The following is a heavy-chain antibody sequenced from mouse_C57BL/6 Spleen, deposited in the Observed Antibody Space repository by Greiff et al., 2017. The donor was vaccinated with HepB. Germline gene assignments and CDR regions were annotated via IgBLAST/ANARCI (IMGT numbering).Heavy chain of an antibody. Sequence: VQLQQPGAELVKPGASVKMSCKASGYTFTSYWITWVKQRPGQGLEWIGDIYPGSGSTNYNEKFKSKATLTVDTSSSTAYMQLSSLTSEDSAVYYCARGIYYGSQSFAYWGQGTLVTVSA. J-gene: IGHJ3*01. CDR1: GYTFTSYW. CDR2: IYPGSGST. V-gene: IGHV1-55*01. D-gene: IGHD1-1*01. CDR3: ARGIYYGSQSFAY.